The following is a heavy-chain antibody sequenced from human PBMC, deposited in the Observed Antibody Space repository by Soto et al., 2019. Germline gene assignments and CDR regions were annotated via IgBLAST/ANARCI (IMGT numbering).Heavy chain of an antibody. Sequence: GPPVKVSCKASGYTFTSYYMHWVRQAPGQGLEWMGIINPSGGSTSYAQKFQGRVTMTRDTSTSTVYMELSSLRSEDTAVYYCARATIRAAGPFDPWGQGTLVTVSS. J-gene: IGHJ5*02. CDR3: ARATIRAAGPFDP. V-gene: IGHV1-46*01. CDR1: GYTFTSYY. D-gene: IGHD6-13*01. CDR2: INPSGGST.